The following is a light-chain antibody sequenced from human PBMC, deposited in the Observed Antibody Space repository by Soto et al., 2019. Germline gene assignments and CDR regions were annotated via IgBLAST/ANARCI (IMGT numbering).Light chain of an antibody. J-gene: IGLJ2*01. CDR2: DNN. Sequence: QSALTQPRSVSGSPGQSVTISCTGTSRDVGGYNYVSWYQQHPGKAPKLLIYDNNKRPSGIPDRFSGSKSGTSGTLDITGLQTGDEADYYCATWDGSLPGEVFGGGTKLTVL. V-gene: IGLV1-51*01. CDR3: ATWDGSLPGEV. CDR1: SRDVGGYNY.